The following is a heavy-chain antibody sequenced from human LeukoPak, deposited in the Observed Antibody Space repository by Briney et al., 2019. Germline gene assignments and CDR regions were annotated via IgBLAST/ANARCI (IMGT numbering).Heavy chain of an antibody. CDR3: ARRFDL. J-gene: IGHJ2*01. CDR2: IQQDGSEK. V-gene: IGHV3-7*04. Sequence: GGSLRLSCAASGFTFSSYWMSWVRQAPGKGLEWVANIQQDGSEKYYVDSVKGRFTISGDNAKNSLSLQMNSLRDEDSAIYYCARRFDLWGRGTLVTVSS. CDR1: GFTFSSYW.